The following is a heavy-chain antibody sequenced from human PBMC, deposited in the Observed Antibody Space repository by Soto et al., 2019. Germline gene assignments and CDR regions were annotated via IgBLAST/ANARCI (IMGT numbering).Heavy chain of an antibody. CDR1: GGTLSNYA. J-gene: IGHJ6*02. D-gene: IGHD4-17*01. CDR2: IIPIFNTA. CDR3: ARVRPTDYVGNYNNGMDV. V-gene: IGHV1-69*01. Sequence: QVQLVQSAAEVKKPGSSVKVSCKASGGTLSNYAFTWVRQAPGQGLEWMGGIIPIFNTANYAQKFQGRVTITADESTSTGYMEVNSLRSEDTAVYYCARVRPTDYVGNYNNGMDVWGQGTTVTVSS.